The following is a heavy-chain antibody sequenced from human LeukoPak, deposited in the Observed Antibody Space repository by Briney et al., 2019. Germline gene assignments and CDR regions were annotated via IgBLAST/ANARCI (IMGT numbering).Heavy chain of an antibody. D-gene: IGHD3-22*01. CDR2: MNPNSGNT. V-gene: IGHV1-8*01. Sequence: ASVTVSCTASGYTFTSYDIHWVRQATGQGLEWMGWMNPNSGNTGYAQKFQGRVTMTRNTSISTAYMELSSLRSEDTAVYYCARGNYYDSSGYYPDYWGQGTLVTVSS. CDR3: ARGNYYDSSGYYPDY. J-gene: IGHJ4*02. CDR1: GYTFTSYD.